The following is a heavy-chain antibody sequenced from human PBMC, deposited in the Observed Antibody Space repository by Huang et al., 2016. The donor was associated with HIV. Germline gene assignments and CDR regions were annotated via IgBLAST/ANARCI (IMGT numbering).Heavy chain of an antibody. CDR1: DGSISSHF. V-gene: IGHV4-59*11. D-gene: IGHD3-22*01. J-gene: IGHJ4*02. CDR3: ARDGAYQYDSRAYYRDF. Sequence: QVQLQESGPGLVKPSETLSITCTVSDGSISSHFWSWIRQPPGKGLEWIATINPSGRSNYNPSLESRVTLSKDSSKEQLSLKLQSVTAADTAVYYCARDGAYQYDSRAYYRDFWGQGTLVTVSS. CDR2: INPSGRS.